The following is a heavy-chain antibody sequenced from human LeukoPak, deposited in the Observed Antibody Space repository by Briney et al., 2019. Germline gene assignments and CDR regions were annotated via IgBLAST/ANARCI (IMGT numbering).Heavy chain of an antibody. D-gene: IGHD3-16*01. V-gene: IGHV3-49*04. CDR1: GFTFGDYA. Sequence: GRSLRLSCTASGFTFGDYAMSWVRQAPGKGLEWVGFIRSKAYGGTTEYAASVKGRFTISRDDSKSIAYLQMHSLKTEDAAIYYCTFGSYYYYAMHVWGQGTTVTVSS. CDR3: TFGSYYYYAMHV. J-gene: IGHJ6*02. CDR2: IRSKAYGGTT.